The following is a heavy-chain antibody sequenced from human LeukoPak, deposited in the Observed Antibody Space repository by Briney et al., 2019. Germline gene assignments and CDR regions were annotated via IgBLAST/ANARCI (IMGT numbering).Heavy chain of an antibody. V-gene: IGHV3-33*01. CDR2: IWYDATIQ. CDR1: GFTFSSYG. J-gene: IGHJ4*02. D-gene: IGHD6-19*01. Sequence: GGSLRLSCAASGFTFSSYGMHWVRQAPGKGLDWVAIIWYDATIQYYADSVRGRFTVSRDNSKNTLSLQMNSLRVEDTAVYYCARDLGGSGWDIDYWGQGVLVTVSS. CDR3: ARDLGGSGWDIDY.